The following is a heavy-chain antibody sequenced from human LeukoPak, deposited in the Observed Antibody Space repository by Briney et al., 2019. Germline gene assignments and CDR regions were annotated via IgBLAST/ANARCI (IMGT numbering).Heavy chain of an antibody. V-gene: IGHV3-23*01. D-gene: IGHD4/OR15-4a*01. Sequence: GGSLRLSCAVSGFTFSSYAISWVRQAPGKGLEWVSAISNSGRTYYTDSVKGRSTISRDNTKNAIYLDMTNLRAEDTAVYYCARDFDYGDYIDFWGQGTLVAVSS. CDR3: ARDFDYGDYIDF. J-gene: IGHJ4*02. CDR1: GFTFSSYA. CDR2: ISNSGRT.